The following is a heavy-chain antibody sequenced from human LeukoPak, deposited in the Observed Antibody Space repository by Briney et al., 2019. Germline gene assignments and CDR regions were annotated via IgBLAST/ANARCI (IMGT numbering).Heavy chain of an antibody. J-gene: IGHJ4*02. CDR1: GFTFSSYG. Sequence: PGGSLRLSCAASGFTFSSYGMHWVRQAPGKGLEWVAVIWYDGSNKYYADSVKGRFTISRDNSKNTLYLQMNSLRAEDTAVYYCARDPGYSSSWYRWGPKETPSQGGYWGQGTLVTVSS. D-gene: IGHD6-13*01. CDR3: ARDPGYSSSWYRWGPKETPSQGGY. CDR2: IWYDGSNK. V-gene: IGHV3-33*01.